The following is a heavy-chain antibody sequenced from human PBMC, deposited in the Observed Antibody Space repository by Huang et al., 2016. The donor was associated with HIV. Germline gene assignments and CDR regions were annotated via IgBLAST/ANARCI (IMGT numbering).Heavy chain of an antibody. J-gene: IGHJ4*02. CDR3: AGPNDIFTV. CDR1: GFNFSSYW. Sequence: EVQLVESGGGLVQPGGSLRLSCAASGFNFSSYWMSWVSQDPGKGLEWVARIKPDESEKYYVDSVKGRFAVSRDRAKNAVFLEMNSLSAEDTAVYYCAGPNDIFTVWGQGALVTVSS. V-gene: IGHV3-7*01. D-gene: IGHD3-9*01. CDR2: IKPDESEK.